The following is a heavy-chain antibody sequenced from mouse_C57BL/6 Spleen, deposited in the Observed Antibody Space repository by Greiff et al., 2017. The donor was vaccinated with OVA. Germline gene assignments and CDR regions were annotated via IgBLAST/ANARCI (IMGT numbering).Heavy chain of an antibody. CDR2: IDPSDSYT. Sequence: QVQLQQPGAELVKPGASVKLSCKASGYTFTSYWMQWVKQRPGQGLEWIGEIDPSDSYTNYNQKFKGKATLTVDTSSSTAYMQLSSLTSEDSAVYYCARSGTGTGGYFDYWGQGTTLTVSS. D-gene: IGHD4-1*01. CDR3: ARSGTGTGGYFDY. J-gene: IGHJ2*01. CDR1: GYTFTSYW. V-gene: IGHV1-50*01.